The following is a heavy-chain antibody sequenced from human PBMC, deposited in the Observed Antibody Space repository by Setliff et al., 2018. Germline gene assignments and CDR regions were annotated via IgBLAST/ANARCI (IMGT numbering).Heavy chain of an antibody. CDR3: ARGLHSGTY. Sequence: KPSETLSLTCAVSGGPTIGYYWTWIRQAPGKGLEWIGYIHPWGGSSESTNYSPSLKSRITISLDKSKSQFSLKLTSVTVADTAVYYCARGLHSGTYWGQGTLVTVSS. CDR1: GGPTIGYY. J-gene: IGHJ4*02. V-gene: IGHV4-59*08. D-gene: IGHD1-26*01. CDR2: IHPWGGSSEST.